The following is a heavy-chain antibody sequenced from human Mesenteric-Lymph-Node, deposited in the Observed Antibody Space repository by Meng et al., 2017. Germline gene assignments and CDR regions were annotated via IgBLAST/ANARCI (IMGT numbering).Heavy chain of an antibody. J-gene: IGHJ4*02. V-gene: IGHV3-11*04. CDR3: ARDDWQRTVDY. Sequence: GESLKISCAASGFTFSDYYMSWIRQAPGKGLEWVSYISSSGSTIYYADSVKGRFTISRDNAKNSLYLQMNSLRAEDTAVYYCARDDWQRTVDYWGQGTLVTVSS. CDR2: ISSSGSTI. CDR1: GFTFSDYY. D-gene: IGHD2-21*01.